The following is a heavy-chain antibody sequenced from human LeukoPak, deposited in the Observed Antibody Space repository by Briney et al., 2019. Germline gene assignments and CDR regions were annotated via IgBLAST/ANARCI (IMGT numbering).Heavy chain of an antibody. CDR2: ITGSGGSS. V-gene: IGHV3-23*01. CDR1: GLAFRNFA. J-gene: IGHJ6*03. CDR3: AKMKGQGLNDNCMYV. D-gene: IGHD1-1*01. Sequence: PGGSLRLSCVASGLAFRNFAMSWVRQAPGKGLEWVSRITGSGGSSYYADSVKGRFTISRDNAKNALYLQMNSLRADDTALYYCAKMKGQGLNDNCMYVWGKGTTVTVS.